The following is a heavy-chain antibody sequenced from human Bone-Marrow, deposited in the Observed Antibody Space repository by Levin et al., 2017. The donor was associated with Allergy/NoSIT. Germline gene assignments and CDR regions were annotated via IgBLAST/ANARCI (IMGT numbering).Heavy chain of an antibody. Sequence: PGGSLRLSCAASGFTFSSYAMSWVRQAPGKGLEWVSAISGSGGSTYYADSVKGRFTISRDNSKNTLYLQMNSLRAEDTAVYYCAKSHGVGWLWGSTWFDPWGQGTLVTVSS. CDR1: GFTFSSYA. V-gene: IGHV3-23*01. J-gene: IGHJ5*02. CDR3: AKSHGVGWLWGSTWFDP. CDR2: ISGSGGST. D-gene: IGHD3-22*01.